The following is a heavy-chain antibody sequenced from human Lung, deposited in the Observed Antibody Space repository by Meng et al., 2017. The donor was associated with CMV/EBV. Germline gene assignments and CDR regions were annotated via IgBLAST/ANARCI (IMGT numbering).Heavy chain of an antibody. V-gene: IGHV2-5*01. CDR3: AYRAVAYEILTGYYNPYYFDY. CDR2: TYWNDDK. J-gene: IGHJ4*02. Sequence: SGXXLVXPTQTLTLTCSFSGFSLSTNGAGVCWVRQTPGKALEWLAFTYWNDDKRYSPSLKSRLTITKDTSKNQVVLTMTNVDPVDTATYYCAYRAVAYEILTGYYNPYYFDYWXQGTLVTVSS. CDR1: GFSLSTNGAG. D-gene: IGHD3-9*01.